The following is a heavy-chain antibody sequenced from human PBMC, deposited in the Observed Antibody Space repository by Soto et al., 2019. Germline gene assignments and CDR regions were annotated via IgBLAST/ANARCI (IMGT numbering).Heavy chain of an antibody. Sequence: LKISCKGSGYSFTSYWIGWVRQMPGKGLEWMGIIYPGDSDTRYSPSFQGQVTISADKSISTAYLQWSSLKASDTAMYYCARDYYDSSGYVSFDYWGQGTLVTVSS. CDR1: GYSFTSYW. V-gene: IGHV5-51*01. CDR2: IYPGDSDT. D-gene: IGHD3-22*01. J-gene: IGHJ4*02. CDR3: ARDYYDSSGYVSFDY.